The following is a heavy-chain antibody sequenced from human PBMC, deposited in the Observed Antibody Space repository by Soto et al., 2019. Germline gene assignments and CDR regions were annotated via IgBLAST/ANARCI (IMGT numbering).Heavy chain of an antibody. CDR3: AKDSPTTGTTFDY. CDR1: GFTFSSFA. CDR2: INKSGGST. D-gene: IGHD1-1*01. Sequence: EVQLLESGGGLVQPGGSLRLSCAASGFTFSSFAMSWVRQAPGKGLEWVSSINKSGGSTYYPDSVKGRFTISRDNSKSMVFLQINGLTAEDTAVYYCAKDSPTTGTTFDYWGRGTLVTVSS. J-gene: IGHJ4*02. V-gene: IGHV3-23*01.